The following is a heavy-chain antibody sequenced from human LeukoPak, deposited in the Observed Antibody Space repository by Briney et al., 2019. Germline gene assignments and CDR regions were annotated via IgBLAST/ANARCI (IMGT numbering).Heavy chain of an antibody. CDR2: ISAYNGNT. V-gene: IGHV1-18*01. CDR3: ARLLSTVTRAFDI. CDR1: GYTFTSYG. D-gene: IGHD4-17*01. J-gene: IGHJ3*02. Sequence: ASVKVSCKASGYTFTSYGISWVRQAPGQGLEWMGWISAYNGNTNYEQNMKGRVTMTTDTSTSTAYMELRSLRSDDTAVYYCARLLSTVTRAFDIWGQGTMVTVSS.